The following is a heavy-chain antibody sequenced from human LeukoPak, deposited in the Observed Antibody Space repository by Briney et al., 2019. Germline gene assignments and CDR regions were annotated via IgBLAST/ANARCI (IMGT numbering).Heavy chain of an antibody. CDR3: TRAPHSSSWYPYFDY. V-gene: IGHV3-49*04. Sequence: GGSLRLSCTASGFTFGDYAMSWVRQAPGKGLEWVGFIRSKAYGGTTEYAASVKGRFTISRDDSKSIAYLQMNSLKTEDTAAYYCTRAPHSSSWYPYFDYWGQGTLVTVSS. CDR2: IRSKAYGGTT. D-gene: IGHD6-13*01. J-gene: IGHJ4*02. CDR1: GFTFGDYA.